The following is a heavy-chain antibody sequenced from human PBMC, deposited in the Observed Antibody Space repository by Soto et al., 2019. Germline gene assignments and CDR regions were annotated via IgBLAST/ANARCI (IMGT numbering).Heavy chain of an antibody. D-gene: IGHD3-3*01. Sequence: ASVKVSCKASGYTFTSYDINWVRQATGQGLEWMGWMNPNSGNTGYAQKFQGRVTMTRDTSISTAYMELSSLRSDDTAVYYCARGGYSSAYYDFWSGYLSPDYFDYWGQGTLVTVSS. CDR1: GYTFTSYD. V-gene: IGHV1-8*01. CDR2: MNPNSGNT. CDR3: ARGGYSSAYYDFWSGYLSPDYFDY. J-gene: IGHJ4*02.